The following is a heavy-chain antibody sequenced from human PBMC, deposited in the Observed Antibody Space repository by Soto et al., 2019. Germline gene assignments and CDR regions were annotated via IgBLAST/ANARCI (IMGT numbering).Heavy chain of an antibody. J-gene: IGHJ4*02. CDR2: ISSSGSTI. CDR3: ARHEGYYDFWSGPFDY. D-gene: IGHD3-3*01. Sequence: QVQLVESGGGLVKPGGSLRLSCAASGFTFSDYYMSWIRQATGKGLEGVSYISSSGSTIYYADSVKVRFTISRDNAKNSLYLQMNSLRAEDTAVYYCARHEGYYDFWSGPFDYWGQGTLVTVSS. V-gene: IGHV3-11*01. CDR1: GFTFSDYY.